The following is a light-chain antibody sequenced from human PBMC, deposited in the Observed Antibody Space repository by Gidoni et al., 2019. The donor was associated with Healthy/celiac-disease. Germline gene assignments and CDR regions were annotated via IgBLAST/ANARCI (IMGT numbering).Light chain of an antibody. Sequence: SALTQPASVSGSPGHSLTISCTGTSSDVGGYHYVSWYQQHPGKPPKLMISDGPNRPSGVYNRFSVSKSGNTSSMTIAGLQAEDEADYYCSSYTSSSTRVFGGGTKLTVL. J-gene: IGLJ3*02. V-gene: IGLV2-14*01. CDR3: SSYTSSSTRV. CDR1: SSDVGGYHY. CDR2: DGP.